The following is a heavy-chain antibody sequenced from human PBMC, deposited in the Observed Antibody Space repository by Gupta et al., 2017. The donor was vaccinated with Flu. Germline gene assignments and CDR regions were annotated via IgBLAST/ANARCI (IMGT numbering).Heavy chain of an antibody. CDR2: IYYSGST. CDR3: ARGPRTSPSLRYYYYMDV. Sequence: YWSWIRQHQGLGLEWIGDIYYSGSTRFSPSLRSRVAISRDTSKNQFSLNLSSVTAADTAVYYCARGPRTSPSLRYYYYMDVWGKGTTVTVSS. J-gene: IGHJ6*03. V-gene: IGHV4-31*02. D-gene: IGHD4-17*01. CDR1: Y.